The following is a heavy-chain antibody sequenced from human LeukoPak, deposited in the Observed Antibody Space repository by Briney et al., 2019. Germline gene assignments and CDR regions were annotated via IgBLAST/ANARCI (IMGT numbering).Heavy chain of an antibody. Sequence: ASVKISCKASGYTFTSYYMHWVRHAPGHGLEWMGIINPSGGSTRYTQKFQGRVTMIRDIYPRTVYMELSSLRSEDTAVYYCARGPSVVRDNWFDPWGQGTLVTGSS. CDR1: GYTFTSYY. V-gene: IGHV1-46*01. D-gene: IGHD3-10*01. CDR3: ARGPSVVRDNWFDP. J-gene: IGHJ5*02. CDR2: INPSGGST.